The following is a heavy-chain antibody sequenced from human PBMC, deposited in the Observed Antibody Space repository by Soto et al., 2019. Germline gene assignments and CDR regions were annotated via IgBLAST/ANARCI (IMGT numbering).Heavy chain of an antibody. CDR2: IIPIFGTA. CDR1: AGSYSRYA. V-gene: IGHV1-69*01. CDR3: ARVLEALEAAGDGRSAFDI. Sequence: SVKASVKPSAGSYSRYAIGGARPAHRQGLEWMGGIIPIFGTANYAQKFQGRVTITADESTSTAYMELSSLRSEDTAVYYCARVLEALEAAGDGRSAFDILGKGTIVT. D-gene: IGHD6-13*01. J-gene: IGHJ3*02.